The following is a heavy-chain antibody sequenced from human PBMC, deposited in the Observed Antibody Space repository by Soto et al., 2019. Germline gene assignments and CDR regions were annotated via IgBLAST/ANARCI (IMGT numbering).Heavy chain of an antibody. D-gene: IGHD5-18*01. J-gene: IGHJ4*02. CDR3: ARVEGYSSGNPFDY. CDR1: GGTVSSYA. CDR2: IIPIFGTA. V-gene: IGHV1-69*13. Sequence: SVKVSCKAAGGTVSSYASSWVRQAPGQGLEWMGGIIPIFGTANYAQKFQGRVTITADESTSTAYMELSSLRSEDTAVYYCARVEGYSSGNPFDYWGKGTLVTDSS.